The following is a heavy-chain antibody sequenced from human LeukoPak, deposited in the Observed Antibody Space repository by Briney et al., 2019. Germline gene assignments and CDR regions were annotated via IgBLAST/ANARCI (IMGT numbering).Heavy chain of an antibody. D-gene: IGHD3-3*01. Sequence: GASVKVSCKASGHTFTTYYVHLVRQAPGQGLEWMGGIIPIFGTANYAQKFQGRVTITADESTSTAYMELSSLRSEDTAVYYCAREGGRITIFGVANNWFDPWGQGTLVTVSS. CDR1: GHTFTTYY. V-gene: IGHV1-69*13. CDR3: AREGGRITIFGVANNWFDP. CDR2: IIPIFGTA. J-gene: IGHJ5*02.